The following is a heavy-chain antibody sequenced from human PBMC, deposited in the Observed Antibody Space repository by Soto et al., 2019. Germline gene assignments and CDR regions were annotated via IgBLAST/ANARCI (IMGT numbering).Heavy chain of an antibody. D-gene: IGHD3-3*01. CDR2: INGEGTSA. Sequence: EVRLVEAGGGLVQPGGSLTLSCEASGFTFNTYWIHWVRQAPGKGLEWVSRINGEGTSASYADSVKGRFTISRDNSKNTTYLQMSSLGGDDTALYYCARVWTYDFDAWGRGVPVSVSS. J-gene: IGHJ4*02. V-gene: IGHV3-74*01. CDR1: GFTFNTYW. CDR3: ARVWTYDFDA.